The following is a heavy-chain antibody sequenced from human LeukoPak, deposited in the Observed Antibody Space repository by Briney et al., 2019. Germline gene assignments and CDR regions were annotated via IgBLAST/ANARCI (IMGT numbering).Heavy chain of an antibody. Sequence: SVKVSCRASGGTFSSYAISWVRQAPGQGLEWMGRIIPIFGAPNYAQKFQGRVTITTDESTRTAYIELSSLRSEDTAVYYCAREGSFLGYCSGGRCSNWFDPWGQGTLVTVSS. CDR2: IIPIFGAP. CDR1: GGTFSSYA. CDR3: AREGSFLGYCSGGRCSNWFDP. J-gene: IGHJ5*02. D-gene: IGHD2-15*01. V-gene: IGHV1-69*05.